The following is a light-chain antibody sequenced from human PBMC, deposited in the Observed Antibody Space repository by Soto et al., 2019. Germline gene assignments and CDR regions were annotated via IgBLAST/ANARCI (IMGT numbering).Light chain of an antibody. J-gene: IGLJ3*02. CDR1: SSNIGSNH. V-gene: IGLV1-47*01. Sequence: QSVLTQPLSASGTPGQRVTISCAGSSSNIGSNHFYWYQQFPGTAPKLLIDVNDQRPPGVPDRFSGAKSGTSGSLAISGLRSEDEADYYCAAWDDSLSGPAFGGGTKVTVL. CDR3: AAWDDSLSGPA. CDR2: VND.